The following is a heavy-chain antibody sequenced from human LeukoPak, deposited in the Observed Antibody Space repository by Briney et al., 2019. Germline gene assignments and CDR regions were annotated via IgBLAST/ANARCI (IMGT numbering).Heavy chain of an antibody. J-gene: IGHJ4*02. Sequence: SETLSLTCTVSGSSVSSDTHYWGWIRQPPGKGLEWIVSIYYSGSTYYNPYLKSRVTISVDTSKNQFSLKLSSVTAADTAVYYCARVGRSHWGTPYYFDYWGQGSLVSVSS. CDR1: GSSVSSDTHY. V-gene: IGHV4-39*07. CDR3: ARVGRSHWGTPYYFDY. CDR2: IYYSGST. D-gene: IGHD3-16*01.